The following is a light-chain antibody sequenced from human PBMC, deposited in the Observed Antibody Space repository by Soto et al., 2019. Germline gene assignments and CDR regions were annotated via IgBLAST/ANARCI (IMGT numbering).Light chain of an antibody. CDR2: DVT. V-gene: IGLV2-11*01. J-gene: IGLJ2*01. CDR1: SSDVGGY. Sequence: QSVLTQPSSVSGSPGQSVAISCTGTSSDVGGYISWYQQHPGKAPKLMIYDVTERPSGVPDRFSGSKSGNTASLTISGLQAEDEADYYCSSYAGSYTLGVFGGGTKLTVL. CDR3: SSYAGSYTLGV.